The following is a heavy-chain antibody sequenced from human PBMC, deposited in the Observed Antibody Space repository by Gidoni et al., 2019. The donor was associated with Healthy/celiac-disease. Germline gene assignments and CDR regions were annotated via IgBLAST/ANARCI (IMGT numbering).Heavy chain of an antibody. CDR1: GFTFSSYS. Sequence: EVQLVESGGGLVTPGGSLRLSCAASGFTFSSYSMNWVRQAPGKGLEWVSSISSSSSYIYYADSVKGRFTISRDNAKNSLYLQMNSLRAEDTAVYYCAREVPCSGGSCYSDYWGQGTLVTVSS. V-gene: IGHV3-21*01. D-gene: IGHD2-15*01. J-gene: IGHJ4*02. CDR2: ISSSSSYI. CDR3: AREVPCSGGSCYSDY.